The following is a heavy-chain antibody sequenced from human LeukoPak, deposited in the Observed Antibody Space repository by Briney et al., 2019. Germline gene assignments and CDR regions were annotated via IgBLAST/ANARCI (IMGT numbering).Heavy chain of an antibody. J-gene: IGHJ4*02. Sequence: GESLKISCKGSGYSFPNYWIGWVRQMPGQGLEWMGIIYPADSDTRYSPAFQGQVTISADKSINTAYLQRTSLKASDTAMYYCARRKGDGYNSPFDYWGQGTLVTVSS. D-gene: IGHD5-24*01. CDR1: GYSFPNYW. CDR3: ARRKGDGYNSPFDY. V-gene: IGHV5-51*01. CDR2: IYPADSDT.